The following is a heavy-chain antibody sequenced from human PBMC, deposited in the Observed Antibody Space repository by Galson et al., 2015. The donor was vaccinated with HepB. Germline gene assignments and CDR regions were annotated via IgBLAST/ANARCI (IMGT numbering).Heavy chain of an antibody. V-gene: IGHV4-31*03. J-gene: IGHJ4*02. CDR1: GGSISSGGYY. Sequence: TLSLTCTVSGGSISSGGYYWSWIRQHPGKGLEWIGYIYYSGSTYYNPSLKSRVTISVDTSKNQFSLKLSSVTAADTAVYYCARGVRDYDFWSGYDWGQGTLVTVSS. CDR3: ARGVRDYDFWSGYD. D-gene: IGHD3-3*01. CDR2: IYYSGST.